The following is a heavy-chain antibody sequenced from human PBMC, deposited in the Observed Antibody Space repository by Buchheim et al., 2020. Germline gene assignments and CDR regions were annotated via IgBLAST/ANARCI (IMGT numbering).Heavy chain of an antibody. J-gene: IGHJ4*02. Sequence: QLQLQESGPGLVKPSETLSLTCTVSGGSISSSSYYWGWIRQPPGKGLEWIGSIYYSGSTYYNPSLKSRVTISVDTSKNQFSLKLSSVTAADTAVYYCARHQQVRIAAPGFDYWGQGTL. CDR2: IYYSGST. D-gene: IGHD6-6*01. CDR1: GGSISSSSYY. CDR3: ARHQQVRIAAPGFDY. V-gene: IGHV4-39*01.